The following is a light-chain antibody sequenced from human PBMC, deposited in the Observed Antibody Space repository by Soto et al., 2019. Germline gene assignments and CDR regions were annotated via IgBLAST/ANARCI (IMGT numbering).Light chain of an antibody. J-gene: IGKJ4*01. CDR3: QQYGSSPPRLI. CDR2: GAS. V-gene: IGKV3-20*01. Sequence: EIVLTQSPGTLSLSPGERATLSCRASQSVSSSYLAWYQQKPGQAPRLLIYGASSRATGIPDRFSGSGSGTDFNLTISRLEPEDFAVYYCQQYGSSPPRLIFGGGTKVEIK. CDR1: QSVSSSY.